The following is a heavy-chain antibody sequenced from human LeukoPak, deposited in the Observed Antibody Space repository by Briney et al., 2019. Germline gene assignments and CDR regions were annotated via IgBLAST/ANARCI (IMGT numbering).Heavy chain of an antibody. CDR1: GFTFSSYG. V-gene: IGHV3-23*01. J-gene: IGHJ4*02. Sequence: PGGSLRLSCAASGFTFSSYGMSWVRQAPGKGLEWVSAISGSGGSTYYADSVKGRFTISRDNSKNTLYLQMNSLRAEDTAVYYCAKHDILTGYYISHFDYWGQGTLVTVSS. D-gene: IGHD3-9*01. CDR3: AKHDILTGYYISHFDY. CDR2: ISGSGGST.